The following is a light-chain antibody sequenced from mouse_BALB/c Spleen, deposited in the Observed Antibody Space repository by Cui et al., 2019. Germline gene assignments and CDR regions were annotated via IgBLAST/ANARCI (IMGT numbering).Light chain of an antibody. CDR1: QRLLDSNGKTF. J-gene: IGKJ1*01. Sequence: DVVMSQTPLTLSVSVGQPASLSCKSSQRLLDSNGKTFLNWLLQRPGQSPKRLIYLVSKLDSGVPDRFTGSGSGTDFTLKISRVEAEDLGVYYCWQGTHFWTFGGGTKLEIK. CDR2: LVS. V-gene: IGKV1-135*01. CDR3: WQGTHFWT.